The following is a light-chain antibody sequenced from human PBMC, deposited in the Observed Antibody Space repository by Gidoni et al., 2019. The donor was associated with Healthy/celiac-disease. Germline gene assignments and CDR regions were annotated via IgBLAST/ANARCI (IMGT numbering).Light chain of an antibody. V-gene: IGLV2-23*01. Sequence: GQSITISCTGSSSDVGSYKLVSWYQQHPGKAPKLMIYENSKRPSGVSNRFSGSKSGNTASLTISGLQAEDEADYYCCSYAGSRTLNYVFGSGTKVTVL. CDR1: SSDVGSYKL. CDR3: CSYAGSRTLNYV. CDR2: ENS. J-gene: IGLJ1*01.